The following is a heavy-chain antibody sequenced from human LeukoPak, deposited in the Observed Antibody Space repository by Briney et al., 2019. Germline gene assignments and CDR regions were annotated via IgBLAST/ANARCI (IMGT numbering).Heavy chain of an antibody. V-gene: IGHV4-38-2*02. Sequence: SETLSLTCTVSGYSISSGYYWGWIRQPPGKGLEWIGSIYHSGSTYYNPSLKSRVTISVDTSKNQFSLKLSPVTAADTAVYYCARVRITMVRGAPAYFDYWGQGTLVTVSS. CDR2: IYHSGST. CDR1: GYSISSGYY. CDR3: ARVRITMVRGAPAYFDY. D-gene: IGHD3-10*01. J-gene: IGHJ4*02.